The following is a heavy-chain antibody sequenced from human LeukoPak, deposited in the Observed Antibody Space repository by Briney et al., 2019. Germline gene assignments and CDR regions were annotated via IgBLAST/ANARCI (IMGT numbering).Heavy chain of an antibody. CDR1: SGSISSGAYY. J-gene: IGHJ2*01. CDR3: ARAVLRYFDWLPQGYFDL. CDR2: IHYSGKT. Sequence: PSETLSLTCTVSSGSISSGAYYWGWIRQPPGKGLEWIGTIHYSGKTYYNPSLKSRVTISVDRSKNQFSLKLSSVTAADTAVYYCARAVLRYFDWLPQGYFDLWGRGTLVTVSS. V-gene: IGHV4-39*07. D-gene: IGHD3-9*01.